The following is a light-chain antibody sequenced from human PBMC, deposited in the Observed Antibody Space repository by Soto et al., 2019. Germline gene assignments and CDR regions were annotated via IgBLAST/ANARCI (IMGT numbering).Light chain of an antibody. Sequence: EIVLTQSPGTLSLSPGERVTLSCRAGQSVSSSYLAWYQQKPGQAPRLVIYGASSRATGIPDRFSGSGSGTDFTLTISRLEPEDFAVYYCQQYGISPPLTFGGGTKVDIK. J-gene: IGKJ4*01. CDR1: QSVSSSY. CDR3: QQYGISPPLT. V-gene: IGKV3-20*01. CDR2: GAS.